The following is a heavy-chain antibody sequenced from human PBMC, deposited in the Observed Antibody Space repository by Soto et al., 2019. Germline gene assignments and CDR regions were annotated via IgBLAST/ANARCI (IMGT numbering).Heavy chain of an antibody. J-gene: IGHJ4*02. CDR3: ARASSTKSQAPAPPDY. V-gene: IGHV4-39*01. CDR1: GGSISSGSYY. Sequence: PSEALSLRCSGSGGSISSGSYYGGCIRQPPGKGLEWIGSIYYSGSTYYNPSLKSRVTISVDTSKNQFSLRLSSVTAADTAVYYCARASSTKSQAPAPPDYWGQGTLVTVS. D-gene: IGHD6-13*01. CDR2: IYYSGST.